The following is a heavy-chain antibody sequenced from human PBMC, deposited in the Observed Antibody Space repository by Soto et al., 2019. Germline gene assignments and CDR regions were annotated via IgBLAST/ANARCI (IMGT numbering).Heavy chain of an antibody. CDR3: ARGFATAGYLVDY. J-gene: IGHJ4*02. Sequence: GGSLRLSCAASGFTFSNYAMTWVRQAPGKGLQWVSAISGSGSSTKYADSVKGRSTISRDNSKSTLSLQMNSLRGEDTAVYFCARGFATAGYLVDYWGQGTLVTVSS. D-gene: IGHD3-9*01. CDR1: GFTFSNYA. CDR2: ISGSGSST. V-gene: IGHV3-23*01.